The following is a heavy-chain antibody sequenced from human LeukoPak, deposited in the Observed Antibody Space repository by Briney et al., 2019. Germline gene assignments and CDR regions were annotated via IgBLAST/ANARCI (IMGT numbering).Heavy chain of an antibody. J-gene: IGHJ4*02. D-gene: IGHD1-7*01. V-gene: IGHV1-18*01. CDR2: IRGYNGNT. CDR3: ARVGNLRSPTDY. CDR1: GYTFTNYG. Sequence: ASVKVSCKASGYTFTNYGISWVRQAPGQGLEWMGWIRGYNGNTNYAQKLQGRVTMTTDTSTSTAFMELRSLRSDDTAVYYCARVGNLRSPTDYWGQGTLVTVSS.